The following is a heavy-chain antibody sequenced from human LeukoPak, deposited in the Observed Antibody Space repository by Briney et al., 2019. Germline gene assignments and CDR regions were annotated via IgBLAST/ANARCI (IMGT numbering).Heavy chain of an antibody. V-gene: IGHV1-24*01. CDR2: FDPEDGET. CDR3: APRTYYYDSFGYYYFDY. J-gene: IGHJ4*02. CDR1: GYTLTELC. D-gene: IGHD3-22*01. Sequence: GASVKVSCKVSGYTLTELCMHWVRQAPGKGLEWMGGFDPEDGETIYAQKFQGRVTMTEDTSTDTAYMELSSLRSEDTAVYYCAPRTYYYDSFGYYYFDYWGQGTLVTVSS.